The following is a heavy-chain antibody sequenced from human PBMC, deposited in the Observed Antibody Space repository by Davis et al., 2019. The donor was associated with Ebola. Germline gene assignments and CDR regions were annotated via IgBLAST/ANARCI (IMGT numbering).Heavy chain of an antibody. J-gene: IGHJ3*02. CDR2: VYYSGGT. Sequence: PSETLSLTCTVSGGSISSHYWSWIRQPPGKGLEWIGYVYYSGGTNYNPSLKSRVAISVDTSKNQFSLKLSSVTAADTAVYYCARQPHAFDIWGQGTMVTVSS. V-gene: IGHV4-59*08. CDR1: GGSISSHY. CDR3: ARQPHAFDI.